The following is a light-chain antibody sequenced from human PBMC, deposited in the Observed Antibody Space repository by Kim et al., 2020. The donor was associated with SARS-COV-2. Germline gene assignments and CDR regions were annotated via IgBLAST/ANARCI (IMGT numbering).Light chain of an antibody. J-gene: IGKJ5*01. CDR2: GAS. CDR1: QTVYNNY. Sequence: EIVLTQSPGTLSLSPGESGTLSCRASQTVYNNYLAWYQQKLGQAPRLLIYGASSRATGIPDRFSGSGSGTDFTLSISRLEPEDFAVYYCQQYSLSPITFGQGTRLEIK. V-gene: IGKV3-20*01. CDR3: QQYSLSPIT.